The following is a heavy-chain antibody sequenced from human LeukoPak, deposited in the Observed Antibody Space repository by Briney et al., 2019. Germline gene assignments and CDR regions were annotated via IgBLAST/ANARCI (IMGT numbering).Heavy chain of an antibody. V-gene: IGHV1-46*01. D-gene: IGHD1-7*01. Sequence: ASVKVSCKASGYTFTSYYMHWVRQAPGQGLEWMGIINPSGGSTSYAQKFQGRVTITRDTSASTAYMELSSLRSEDTAVYYCARDGTGTTFDYWGQGTLVTVSS. CDR3: ARDGTGTTFDY. CDR1: GYTFTSYY. J-gene: IGHJ4*02. CDR2: INPSGGST.